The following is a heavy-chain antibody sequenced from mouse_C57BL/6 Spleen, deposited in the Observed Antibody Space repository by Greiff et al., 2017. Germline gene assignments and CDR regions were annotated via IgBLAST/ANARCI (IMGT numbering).Heavy chain of an antibody. CDR3: ARWGTTAHYAMDY. D-gene: IGHD1-2*01. J-gene: IGHJ4*01. Sequence: QVQLQQPGAELVKPGASVKLSCKASGYTFTSYWMHWVKQRPGRGLEWIGVINPNYGTTSYNQKFKGKATLTVDQSSSTAYMQLNSLTSEDSAVYYCARWGTTAHYAMDYWGQGTSVTVSS. CDR1: GYTFTSYW. CDR2: INPNYGTT. V-gene: IGHV1-69*02.